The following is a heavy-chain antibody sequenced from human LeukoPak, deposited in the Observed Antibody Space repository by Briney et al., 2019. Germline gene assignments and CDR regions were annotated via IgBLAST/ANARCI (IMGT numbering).Heavy chain of an antibody. CDR3: ARVGATESDY. J-gene: IGHJ4*02. CDR1: GGSFSGYY. Sequence: SESLSLTCAVYGGSFSGYYWSWIRQPPGKGLEWIGEINDIGSTNYIPSLKRRDTISVDTSKNQFSLKLSSVTAADTAVYYCARVGATESDYWGQGTLVTVSS. D-gene: IGHD1-26*01. CDR2: INDIGST. V-gene: IGHV4-34*01.